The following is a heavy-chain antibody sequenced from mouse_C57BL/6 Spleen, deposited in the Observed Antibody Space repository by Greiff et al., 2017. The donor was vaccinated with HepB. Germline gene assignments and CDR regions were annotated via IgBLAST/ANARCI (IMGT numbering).Heavy chain of an antibody. V-gene: IGHV1-4*01. J-gene: IGHJ4*01. CDR3: AMRLLLQEDAMDY. D-gene: IGHD1-1*01. Sequence: QVQLQQSGAELARPGASVKMSCKASGYTFTSYTMHWVKQRPGQGLEWIGYINPSSGYTKYNQKFKDKATFTADKSSSTAYMQLSSLTSEDSAVYYCAMRLLLQEDAMDYWGQGTSVTVSS. CDR2: INPSSGYT. CDR1: GYTFTSYT.